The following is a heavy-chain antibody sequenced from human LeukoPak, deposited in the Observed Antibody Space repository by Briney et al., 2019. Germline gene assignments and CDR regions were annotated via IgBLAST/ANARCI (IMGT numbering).Heavy chain of an antibody. J-gene: IGHJ6*03. CDR3: ARANYYYYYMDV. CDR1: GYTFTGYY. V-gene: IGHV1-2*02. CDR2: INPNNGGT. Sequence: GASVKVSCKTSGYTFTGYYMHWVRQAPGQGLEWMGWINPNNGGTNYAQNFQGRVTMTRDTSISTAYMELSSLRSEDMAVYYCARANYYYYYMDVWGKGTTVTVSS.